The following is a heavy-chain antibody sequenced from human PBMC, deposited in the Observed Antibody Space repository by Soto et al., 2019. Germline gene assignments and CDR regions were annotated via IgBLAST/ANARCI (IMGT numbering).Heavy chain of an antibody. Sequence: ASVKVSCKASGYTFTSYAMHWVRQAPGRRLEWMGWINAGNGNTKYSQKFQGRVTITRDTSASTAYMELSSLRSEDTAVYYCARDRRGWLRLVFFLVLRRPPRSTLFSYTRSSDL. V-gene: IGHV1-3*01. D-gene: IGHD5-12*01. CDR2: INAGNGNT. CDR1: GYTFTSYA. J-gene: IGHJ2*01. CDR3: ARDRRGWLRLVFFLVLRRPPRSTLFSYTRSSDL.